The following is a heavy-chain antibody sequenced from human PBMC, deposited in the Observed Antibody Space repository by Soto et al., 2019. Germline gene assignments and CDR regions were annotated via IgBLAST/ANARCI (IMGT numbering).Heavy chain of an antibody. CDR1: GFSLSTSGVG. J-gene: IGHJ4*02. Sequence: QITLKESGPTLVKPTQTLTLTCTFSGFSLSTSGVGVGWIRQPPGTALEWLGIIFWDDDKRYRPSLKSRVTITKDTSKNQLVLTLTNMDPVDTATYSCAHLPWKEMWPRAPVVNWGQGTPVSVSS. D-gene: IGHD1-1*01. CDR2: IFWDDDK. V-gene: IGHV2-5*02. CDR3: AHLPWKEMWPRAPVVN.